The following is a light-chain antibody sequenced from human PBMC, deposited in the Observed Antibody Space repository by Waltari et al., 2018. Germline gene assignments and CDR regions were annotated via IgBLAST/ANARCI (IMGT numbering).Light chain of an antibody. J-gene: IGKJ1*01. CDR2: AAS. V-gene: IGKV1-39*01. CDR1: HSISTY. CDR3: QQSFTTTRT. Sequence: DVQMTHSPSSLSASVGDRVTITCRASHSISTYLNWYQQKPGKAPNVLIYAASSLHSGVPSRFSGSGSGTDFTLTISSLQPEDFATYYCQQSFTTTRTFGQGTKVVIK.